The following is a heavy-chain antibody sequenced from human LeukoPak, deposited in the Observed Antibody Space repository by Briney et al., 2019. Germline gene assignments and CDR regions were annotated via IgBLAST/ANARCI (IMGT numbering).Heavy chain of an antibody. V-gene: IGHV3-21*01. CDR2: ISSSRSNR. D-gene: IGHD3-22*01. CDR3: ARGPYYYDSSGYYFDY. J-gene: IGHJ4*02. Sequence: GGSLRLSCAASGFTFSSYSMNWVRQAPEKGLEWVSSISSSRSNRYHADSVKGRFTISRDNAKNSLYLQMNSLRAEDTAVYYCARGPYYYDSSGYYFDYWGQGTLVTVSS. CDR1: GFTFSSYS.